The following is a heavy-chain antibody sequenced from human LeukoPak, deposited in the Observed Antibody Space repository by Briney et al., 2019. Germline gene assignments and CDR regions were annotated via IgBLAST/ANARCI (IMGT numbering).Heavy chain of an antibody. Sequence: SVKVSCKASGGTFSSYAISWVRQAPGQGLEWMGGIIPIFGTANYAQKFQGRVTITADESTSTAYMELSSLRSEDTAVYYCARALQSYGGYGLKVLYYGMDVWGQGTTVTVSS. CDR2: IIPIFGTA. V-gene: IGHV1-69*13. D-gene: IGHD5-12*01. J-gene: IGHJ6*02. CDR1: GGTFSSYA. CDR3: ARALQSYGGYGLKVLYYGMDV.